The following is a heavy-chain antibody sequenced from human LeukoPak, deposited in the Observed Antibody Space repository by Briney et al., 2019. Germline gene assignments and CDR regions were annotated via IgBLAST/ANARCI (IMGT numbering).Heavy chain of an antibody. CDR2: INHSGST. J-gene: IGHJ6*03. CDR1: GGSFSGYY. CDR3: ARGRGAYYYGSGSYYYYYYMDV. D-gene: IGHD3-10*01. Sequence: SETLSLTCAVYGGSFSGYYWSWSRQPPGKGLEGIGEINHSGSTNSNPSLKSRVPISVDTSKDQFSLKLSSVTAADTAVYYCARGRGAYYYGSGSYYYYYYMDVWGKGTTVTVSS. V-gene: IGHV4-34*01.